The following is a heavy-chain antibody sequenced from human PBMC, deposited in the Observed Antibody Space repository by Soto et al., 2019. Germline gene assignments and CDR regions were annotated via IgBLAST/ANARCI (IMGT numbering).Heavy chain of an antibody. CDR2: ISSSSSYI. J-gene: IGHJ4*02. CDR1: GFTFSSYS. CDR3: ARLVGASRHFDY. D-gene: IGHD1-26*01. V-gene: IGHV3-21*01. Sequence: GGSLRLSCAASGFTFSSYSMNWVRQAPGKGLEWVSSISSSSSYIYYADSVKGRFTISRDNAKNSLYLQMNSLRAEDTAVYYCARLVGASRHFDYWGQGTLVIVSS.